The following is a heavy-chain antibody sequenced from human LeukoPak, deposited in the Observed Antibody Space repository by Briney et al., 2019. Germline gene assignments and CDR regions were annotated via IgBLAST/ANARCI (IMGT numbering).Heavy chain of an antibody. J-gene: IGHJ4*02. CDR2: IYYSGST. D-gene: IGHD3-10*01. V-gene: IGHV4-39*02. CDR1: GGSISSSSYY. Sequence: PSETLSLTCTVSGGSISSSSYYWGWIRQPPGKGLEWIGSIYYSGSTYYNPSLKSRVTISVDTSKNHFSLKLSSVTAADTAVYYCARGGEFLWFGPPMGYWGQGTLVTVSS. CDR3: ARGGEFLWFGPPMGY.